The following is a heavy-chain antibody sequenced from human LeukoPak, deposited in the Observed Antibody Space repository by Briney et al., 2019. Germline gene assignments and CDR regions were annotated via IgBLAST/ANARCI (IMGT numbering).Heavy chain of an antibody. J-gene: IGHJ4*02. D-gene: IGHD5-12*01. CDR2: IYYSGST. V-gene: IGHV4-59*08. CDR1: GFTFSSYA. Sequence: GSLRLSCAASGFTFSSYAMSWIRQPPGKGLEWIGYIYYSGSTNYNPSLKSRVTISVDTSKNQFSLKLSSVTAADTAVYYCARAGGRDGYNRQYYFDYWGQGTLVTVSS. CDR3: ARAGGRDGYNRQYYFDY.